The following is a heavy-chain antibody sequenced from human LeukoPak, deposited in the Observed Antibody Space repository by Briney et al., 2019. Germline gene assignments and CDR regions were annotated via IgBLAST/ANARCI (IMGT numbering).Heavy chain of an antibody. V-gene: IGHV3-21*01. CDR1: GFTFSSYS. Sequence: PGGSLRLSCAASGFTFSSYSMNWVRQAPGKGLERVSSISSSSSYIYYADSVKGRFTISRDNAKNSLYLQMNSLRAEDTAVYYCARDRYDSSGYYYRYFDYWGQGTLVTVSS. CDR3: ARDRYDSSGYYYRYFDY. D-gene: IGHD3-22*01. CDR2: ISSSSSYI. J-gene: IGHJ4*02.